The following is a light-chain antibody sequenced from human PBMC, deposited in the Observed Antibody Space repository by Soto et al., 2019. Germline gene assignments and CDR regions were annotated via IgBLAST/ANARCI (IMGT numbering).Light chain of an antibody. CDR1: QSVSSSY. J-gene: IGKJ1*01. CDR2: GAS. CDR3: QQYGSSPWT. Sequence: EIVLTQSPGTLSLSPGERATLSCRASQSVSSSYLAWYQQKPGQAPRLLIYGASSRATGIPDRFSGSGSGTEFTLIISRLEPEDFAVYYCQQYGSSPWTIGQGTKVEIK. V-gene: IGKV3-20*01.